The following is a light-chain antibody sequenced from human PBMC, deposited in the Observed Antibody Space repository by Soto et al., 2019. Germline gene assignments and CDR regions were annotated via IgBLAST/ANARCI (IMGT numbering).Light chain of an antibody. J-gene: IGLJ1*01. CDR3: CSYAGSYPFV. Sequence: QSVLTQPRSVSGSPGQSVTISCTGTSSDVGNYNFVSWYQHHPGKASKLMIYDVDKRPSGVPDRFSGSKSGNTASLTISGLQAEDEADYYCCSYAGSYPFVFGTGTKVTVL. CDR2: DVD. V-gene: IGLV2-11*01. CDR1: SSDVGNYNF.